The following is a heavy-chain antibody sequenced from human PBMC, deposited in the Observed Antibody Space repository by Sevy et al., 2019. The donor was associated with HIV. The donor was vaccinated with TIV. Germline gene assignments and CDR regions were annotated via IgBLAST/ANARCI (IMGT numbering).Heavy chain of an antibody. CDR2: INPSGGST. CDR3: ARGLAKAATEDYFDY. CDR1: GYTFTSYY. J-gene: IGHJ4*02. V-gene: IGHV1-46*01. Sequence: ASVKVSCKASGYTFTSYYMHWVRQAPGQGLEWMGIINPSGGSTSYAQKFQGRVTMTRDTSTSTVYMELSSLGSEDTAVYYCARGLAKAATEDYFDYWGQGTLVTVSS. D-gene: IGHD2-15*01.